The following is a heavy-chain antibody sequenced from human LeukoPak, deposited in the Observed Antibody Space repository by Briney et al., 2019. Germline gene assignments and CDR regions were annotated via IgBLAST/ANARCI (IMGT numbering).Heavy chain of an antibody. CDR1: GGSISSGGYY. J-gene: IGHJ3*02. Sequence: SQTLSLTCTVSGGSISSGGYYWSWIRQHPGRGLEWIGYIYYNGNTYSNPSLKSRLTISGDTSKNQFSLKLSSVTAADTAVYYCVRNFDSYNAFDIWGQGTMVTVSS. V-gene: IGHV4-31*03. CDR3: VRNFDSYNAFDI. CDR2: IYYNGNT. D-gene: IGHD3-22*01.